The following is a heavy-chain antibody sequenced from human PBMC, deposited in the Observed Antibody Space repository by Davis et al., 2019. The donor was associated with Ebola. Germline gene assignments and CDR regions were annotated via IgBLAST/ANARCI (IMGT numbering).Heavy chain of an antibody. Sequence: AASVTVSCKASGYTFRMYGITWVRQAPGQGLEWMGWTTVYNGDTKYAQNLQGRVTMTTDTSTSTAYMELRSLRSDDTAVYYCARARGVGATSIAWFDPWGQGTLVTVSS. D-gene: IGHD1-26*01. CDR1: GYTFRMYG. CDR3: ARARGVGATSIAWFDP. CDR2: TTVYNGDT. V-gene: IGHV1-18*04. J-gene: IGHJ5*02.